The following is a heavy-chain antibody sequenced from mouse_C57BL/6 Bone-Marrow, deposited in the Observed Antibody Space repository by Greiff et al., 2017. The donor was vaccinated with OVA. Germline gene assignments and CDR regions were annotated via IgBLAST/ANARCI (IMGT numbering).Heavy chain of an antibody. CDR3: ARHPKDYYGSSSLAY. Sequence: EVKLMESGGGLVQPGGSLKLSCAASGFTFSDYYMYWVRQTPEKRLEWVAYISNGGGSTYYPDTVKGRFTISRDNAKNTLYLQMSRLKSEDTAMYYCARHPKDYYGSSSLAYWGQGTLVTVSA. CDR1: GFTFSDYY. D-gene: IGHD1-1*01. CDR2: ISNGGGST. J-gene: IGHJ3*01. V-gene: IGHV5-12*01.